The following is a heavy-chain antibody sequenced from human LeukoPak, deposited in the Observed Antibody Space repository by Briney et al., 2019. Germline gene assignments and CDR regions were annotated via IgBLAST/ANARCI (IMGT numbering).Heavy chain of an antibody. CDR3: ARVPGIAAAGTYYYYYGMDV. J-gene: IGHJ6*02. Sequence: XRSLRLSCAASGFTFSSYAMHWVRQAPGKGLEWVAVISYDGSNKYYADSVKGRFTISRDNSKNTLYLQMNSLRAEDTAVYYCARVPGIAAAGTYYYYYGMDVWGQGTTVTVSS. CDR2: ISYDGSNK. V-gene: IGHV3-30*04. D-gene: IGHD6-13*01. CDR1: GFTFSSYA.